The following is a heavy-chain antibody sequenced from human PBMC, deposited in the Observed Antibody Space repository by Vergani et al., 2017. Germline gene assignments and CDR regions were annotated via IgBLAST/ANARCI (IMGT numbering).Heavy chain of an antibody. J-gene: IGHJ4*02. CDR1: GFTFDDYA. Sequence: VQLVESGGGLVQPGRSLRLSCAASGFTFDDYAMHWVRQAPGKGLEWVSGISWNSGSIGYADSVKGRFTISRDNAKNSLYLQMNSLRAEDTALYYCAKDPTPFLLVPAAALDYWGQGTLVTVSS. V-gene: IGHV3-9*01. D-gene: IGHD2-2*01. CDR3: AKDPTPFLLVPAAALDY. CDR2: ISWNSGSI.